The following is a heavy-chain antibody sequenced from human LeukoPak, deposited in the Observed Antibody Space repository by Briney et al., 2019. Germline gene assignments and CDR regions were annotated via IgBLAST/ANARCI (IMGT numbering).Heavy chain of an antibody. CDR3: AKGNYYDSSGYYYFDY. D-gene: IGHD3-22*01. Sequence: PGGSLRLSCAASGFTFSSYAISWVRQAPGKGLEWVSAISGSGGSTYYADSVKGGFTISRDNSKNTLYVQMNSLRAEDTAVYYCAKGNYYDSSGYYYFDYWGQGTLVTVSS. V-gene: IGHV3-23*01. CDR2: ISGSGGST. J-gene: IGHJ4*02. CDR1: GFTFSSYA.